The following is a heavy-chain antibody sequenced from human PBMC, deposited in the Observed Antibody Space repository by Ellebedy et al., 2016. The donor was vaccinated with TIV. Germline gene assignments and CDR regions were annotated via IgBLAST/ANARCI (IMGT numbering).Heavy chain of an antibody. CDR2: IDLSDSDT. CDR1: AYSFINYW. Sequence: GESLKISCQGSAYSFINYWIVWVRQMPGRGLEWMGIIDLSDSDTRYSPSFQGQVTISADRSVTTAYLHFYSLKPSDTAVYYCAKLGHRATPDDSWGQGTLVTVSS. J-gene: IGHJ4*02. D-gene: IGHD1-14*01. CDR3: AKLGHRATPDDS. V-gene: IGHV5-51*01.